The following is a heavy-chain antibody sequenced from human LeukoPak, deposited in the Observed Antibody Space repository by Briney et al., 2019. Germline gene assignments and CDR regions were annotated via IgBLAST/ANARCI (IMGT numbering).Heavy chain of an antibody. J-gene: IGHJ4*02. CDR2: IYYSGST. Sequence: PSETLSLTCTVSGGSISSYYWSWIRQPPGKGLEWIGYIYYSGSTNCNPSLKSRVTISVDTSKNQFSLKLSSVTAADTAVYYCATTTATRTYYFDYWGQGTLVTVSS. V-gene: IGHV4-59*12. CDR1: GGSISSYY. CDR3: ATTTATRTYYFDY. D-gene: IGHD2-15*01.